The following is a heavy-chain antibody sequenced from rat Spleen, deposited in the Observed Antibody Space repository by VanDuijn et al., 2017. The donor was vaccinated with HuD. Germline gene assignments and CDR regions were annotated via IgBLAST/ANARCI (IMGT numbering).Heavy chain of an antibody. CDR3: AVSGYGY. CDR2: ISYDGDST. Sequence: EVQLVESGGGLVQPGGSMKLSCAASGFSFSDYYMAWVRQAPTKGLEWVASISYDGDSTYYRDSVKGRFTISRDNAENTVYLQMNSLRSEDTATYYCAVSGYGYWGQGVMVTVSS. V-gene: IGHV5-22*01. J-gene: IGHJ2*01. CDR1: GFSFSDYY. D-gene: IGHD4-3*01.